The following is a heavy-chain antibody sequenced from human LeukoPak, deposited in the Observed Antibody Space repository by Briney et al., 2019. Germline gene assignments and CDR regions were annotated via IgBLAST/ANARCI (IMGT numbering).Heavy chain of an antibody. V-gene: IGHV4-30-4*01. D-gene: IGHD2-21*01. CDR3: ARDRRVVPKQTYGMDV. J-gene: IGHJ6*02. CDR2: IYYSGST. Sequence: SETLSLTCTVSGGSISSGDYSWSWIRQPPGRGLEWIGYIYYSGSTYYNPALKSRVTISVDTSKTQCSLKLSSVTATDTAVYYCARDRRVVPKQTYGMDVWGQGTTVTVSS. CDR1: GGSISSGDYS.